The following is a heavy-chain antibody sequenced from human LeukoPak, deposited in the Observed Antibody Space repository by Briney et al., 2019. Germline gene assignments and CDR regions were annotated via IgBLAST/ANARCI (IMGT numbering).Heavy chain of an antibody. V-gene: IGHV4-59*01. CDR3: ARDPQLKAFDI. J-gene: IGHJ3*02. CDR1: GGSTSSYY. CDR2: IYYSGST. Sequence: SETLSLTCTVSGGSTSSYYWSWIRQPPGKGLEWMGYIYYSGSTNYNPSLKSRVTISVDTSKNQFSLKLSSVTAADTAVYYCARDPQLKAFDIWGQGTMVTVSS.